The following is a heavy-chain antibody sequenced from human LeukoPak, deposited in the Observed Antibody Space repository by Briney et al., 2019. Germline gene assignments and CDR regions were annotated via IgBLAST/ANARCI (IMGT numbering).Heavy chain of an antibody. CDR1: GDSISNYY. CDR2: IYYSGST. V-gene: IGHV4-59*01. J-gene: IGHJ4*02. Sequence: SETLSLTCTVSGDSISNYYWNWIRQPPGRGLEWIGYIYYSGSTNYNPSLKSRATISVDTSKNQFSLKVSSVTAADTAVYYCARAGGQLRVDYWGQGTLVTVSS. D-gene: IGHD2-2*01. CDR3: ARAGGQLRVDY.